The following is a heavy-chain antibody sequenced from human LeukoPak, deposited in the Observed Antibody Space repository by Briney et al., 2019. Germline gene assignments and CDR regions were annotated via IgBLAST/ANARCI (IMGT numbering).Heavy chain of an antibody. V-gene: IGHV4-59*02. CDR1: GGSVNNYY. J-gene: IGHJ3*02. CDR3: AKSNGYGLVDI. Sequence: SETLSLTCTVSGGSVNNYYWSWIRQSPGKGLEWIGYIYYTGNTNYNPSLKSRVTISLDTSRNQFSLKLNSVTAADTAVYYCAKSNGYGLVDIWGQGTMVTVSS. CDR2: IYYTGNT. D-gene: IGHD3-10*01.